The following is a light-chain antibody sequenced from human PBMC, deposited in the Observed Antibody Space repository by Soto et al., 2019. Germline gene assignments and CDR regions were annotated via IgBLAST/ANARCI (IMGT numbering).Light chain of an antibody. CDR3: SSYTRSSTYV. CDR2: DVS. CDR1: SSDVGGYNY. J-gene: IGLJ1*01. Sequence: QSVLTQPASVSGSPGQSITISCTGTSSDVGGYNYVSWYRQHPGRAPKLMIYDVSNRPSGVSNRFSGSKSDNTASPPISGLQAEDEADYYCSSYTRSSTYVLGTGTKVTVL. V-gene: IGLV2-14*01.